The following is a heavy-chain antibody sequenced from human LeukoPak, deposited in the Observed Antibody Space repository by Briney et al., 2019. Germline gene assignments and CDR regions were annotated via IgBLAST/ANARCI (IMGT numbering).Heavy chain of an antibody. J-gene: IGHJ4*02. D-gene: IGHD2-2*01. CDR1: GFTFSSYA. CDR2: ISGSGGST. Sequence: GGSLRLSCAASGFTFSSYAMSWVRQAPGKGLEWVSAISGSGGSTYYADSVKGRFTISRDNSKNTLYLQMNSLRAEDTAVYYRAKDGAGSQSYCSSTSCYVDYWGQGTLVTVSS. V-gene: IGHV3-23*01. CDR3: AKDGAGSQSYCSSTSCYVDY.